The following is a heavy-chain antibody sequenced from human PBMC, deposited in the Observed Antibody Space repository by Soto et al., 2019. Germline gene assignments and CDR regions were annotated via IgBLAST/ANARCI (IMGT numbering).Heavy chain of an antibody. J-gene: IGHJ4*02. D-gene: IGHD5-12*01. V-gene: IGHV5-51*01. CDR2: INPTDSDT. CDR1: GYIFTTYW. Sequence: GESLKISCKASGYIFTTYWIAWVRQMPGKGLEWIGIINPTDSDTRYSPSFQGQVTISADKSISTTFLQWSSLKASDTAIYYCARQWNFDYWGQGTLVTVS. CDR3: ARQWNFDY.